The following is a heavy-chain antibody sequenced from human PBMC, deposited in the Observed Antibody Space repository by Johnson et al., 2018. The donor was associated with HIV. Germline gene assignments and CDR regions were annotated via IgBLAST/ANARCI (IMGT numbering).Heavy chain of an antibody. CDR3: AREEERITMTEIAFDI. CDR1: GFTFSTYW. J-gene: IGHJ3*02. V-gene: IGHV3-74*01. Sequence: EVQLVESGGGVVQPGRSLRLSCAASGFTFSTYWMHWVRQPPGKGLVWVSRINSDGRGTSYADSVKGRFTISRDNAKNTLDLHMNSLRAEDTALYYCAREEERITMTEIAFDIWGQGTMVTVSS. D-gene: IGHD3-22*01. CDR2: INSDGRGT.